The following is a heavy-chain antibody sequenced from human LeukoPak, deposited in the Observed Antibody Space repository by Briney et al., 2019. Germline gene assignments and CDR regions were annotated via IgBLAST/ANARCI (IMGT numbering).Heavy chain of an antibody. CDR3: ARMRDYFDSSDYSDY. CDR2: ISAYNGNT. J-gene: IGHJ4*02. CDR1: GYTFTSYY. V-gene: IGHV1-18*04. D-gene: IGHD3-22*01. Sequence: ASVKVSCKASGYTFTSYYISWVRQAPGQGLEWMGWISAYNGNTKYVQKFQGRVTMTIDTSSTTAYMELRSLTSDDTAVYYCARMRDYFDSSDYSDYWGQGTLVTVSS.